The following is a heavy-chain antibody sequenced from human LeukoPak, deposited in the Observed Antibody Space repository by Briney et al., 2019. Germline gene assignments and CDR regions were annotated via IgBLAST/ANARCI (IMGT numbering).Heavy chain of an antibody. CDR3: AKESNGYCSSTSCLRPFDY. V-gene: IGHV3-30*02. Sequence: GGSLRLSCAASGFTFSSCGMHWVRQAPGKGLEWVAFIRYDGSNKYYADSVKGRFTISRDNSKNTLYLQMNSLRAEDTAVYYRAKESNGYCSSTSCLRPFDYWGQGTLVTVSS. CDR1: GFTFSSCG. D-gene: IGHD2-2*01. CDR2: IRYDGSNK. J-gene: IGHJ4*02.